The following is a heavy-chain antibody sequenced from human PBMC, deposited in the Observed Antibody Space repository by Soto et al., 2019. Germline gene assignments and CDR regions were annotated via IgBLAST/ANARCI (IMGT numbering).Heavy chain of an antibody. CDR1: GFTFSSYA. J-gene: IGHJ6*02. CDR3: AKDTYLGGAYYYYYYGMDV. Sequence: GGSLRLSCAASGFTFSSYAMSWVRQAPGKGLEWVSAISGSGGSTYYADSVKGRFTISRDDSKNTLYLQMNSLRAEDTAVYYCAKDTYLGGAYYYYYYGMDVWGQGTTVTVSS. CDR2: ISGSGGST. D-gene: IGHD3-16*01. V-gene: IGHV3-23*01.